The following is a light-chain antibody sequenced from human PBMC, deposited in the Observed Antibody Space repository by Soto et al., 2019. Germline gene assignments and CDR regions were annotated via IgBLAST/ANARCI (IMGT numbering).Light chain of an antibody. CDR3: QQYNSYSRT. CDR1: QSIGSW. CDR2: KAS. J-gene: IGKJ1*01. V-gene: IGKV1-5*03. Sequence: DIQMTQSPSTLSASVGDRVTLTCRASQSIGSWLAWYQQKPGKAPKLLIYKASTLESGVPSRFSGSGSETEFTLTISCLQPDDFATYYCQQYNSYSRTFGQGTKVEIK.